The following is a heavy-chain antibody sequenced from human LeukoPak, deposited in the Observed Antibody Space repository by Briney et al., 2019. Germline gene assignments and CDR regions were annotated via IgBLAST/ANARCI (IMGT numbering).Heavy chain of an antibody. CDR3: ARAARSGSYPIDY. D-gene: IGHD1-26*01. CDR2: ISSSSANT. V-gene: IGHV3-11*06. CDR1: GFTFSDYY. J-gene: IGHJ4*02. Sequence: KSGGSLRLSCAASGFTFSDYYMSWIRQAPGKGLEWLSYISSSSANTNYADSVKGRFTISRDNAKNSLHLQMNSLRAEDTAVYYCARAARSGSYPIDYWGQGPLVTVSS.